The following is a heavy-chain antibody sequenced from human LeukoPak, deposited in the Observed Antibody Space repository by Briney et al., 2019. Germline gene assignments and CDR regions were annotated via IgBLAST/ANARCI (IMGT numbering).Heavy chain of an antibody. J-gene: IGHJ3*02. D-gene: IGHD1-26*01. CDR3: ARSGRGGAFDI. V-gene: IGHV3-74*01. Sequence: HPGGSLRLSCAASGFTFSSYWMHWVRQGPGKGLVWVSRIYSDGSRTTYADSVKGRFTISGDNAKNTLYLQMNSLRAEDTAVYYCARSGRGGAFDIWGHGTMVTVSS. CDR1: GFTFSSYW. CDR2: IYSDGSRT.